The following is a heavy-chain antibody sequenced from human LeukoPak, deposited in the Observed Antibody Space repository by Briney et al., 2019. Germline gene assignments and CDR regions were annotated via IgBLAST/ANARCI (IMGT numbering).Heavy chain of an antibody. D-gene: IGHD3-10*01. Sequence: PGRSLRLSCAASGFTFSSYAMHWVRQAPGKGLEWVAFTRYDGSNKYYADSVKGRFTISRDNSKNTLYLQMNSLRAEDTAVYYCAKDILWFGEFKHAFDIWGRGTMVTVSS. J-gene: IGHJ3*02. CDR3: AKDILWFGEFKHAFDI. CDR2: TRYDGSNK. CDR1: GFTFSSYA. V-gene: IGHV3-30*02.